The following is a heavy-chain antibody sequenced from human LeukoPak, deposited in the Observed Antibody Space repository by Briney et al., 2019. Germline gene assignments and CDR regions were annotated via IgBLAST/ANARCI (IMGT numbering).Heavy chain of an antibody. CDR3: ARHDYDILTGYYTRSFDY. V-gene: IGHV4-59*08. Sequence: SETLSLTCTVSGGSISSYYWSWIRQPPGKGLEWIGYIYYSGSTNYNPSLKSRVTISVDTSKNQFSLKLSSVTAADTAVYYCARHDYDILTGYYTRSFDYWGQGTLVTVSS. D-gene: IGHD3-9*01. CDR1: GGSISSYY. CDR2: IYYSGST. J-gene: IGHJ4*02.